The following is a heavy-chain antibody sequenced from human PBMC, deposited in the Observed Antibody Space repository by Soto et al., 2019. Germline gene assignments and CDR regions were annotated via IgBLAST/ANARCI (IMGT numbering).Heavy chain of an antibody. J-gene: IGHJ4*02. D-gene: IGHD5-18*01. CDR1: GDSITINNYY. CDR3: AKIRGYSYGDVDY. V-gene: IGHV4-39*01. Sequence: QLQLQESGPGLVKPSETLSLTCTVSGDSITINNYYWGWVRQPPGKGLEWIGSIYYSGSAYYNPSRKSRVTISVDTSKNQFSLNLSSVTAADTAVYYCAKIRGYSYGDVDYWGQGTLVTVSS. CDR2: IYYSGSA.